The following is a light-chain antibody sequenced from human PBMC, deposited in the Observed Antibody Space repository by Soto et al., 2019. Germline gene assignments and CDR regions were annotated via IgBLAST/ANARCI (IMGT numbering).Light chain of an antibody. V-gene: IGLV2-23*01. CDR3: CSFSNNHVV. CDR2: EGS. Sequence: QSALTQPASVSGSPGQSITITCTGNGSYKFVSWYQQHPGKAPRLMIYEGSERPSGVSRRFSGSGSGNTASLTISELQAGDEAGYFCCSFSNNHVVFGGGTKVTVL. J-gene: IGLJ2*01. CDR1: GSYKF.